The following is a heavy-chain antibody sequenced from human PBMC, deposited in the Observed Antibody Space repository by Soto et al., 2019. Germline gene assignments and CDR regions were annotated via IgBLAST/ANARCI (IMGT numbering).Heavy chain of an antibody. CDR2: IYYSGTT. Sequence: SETLSLTCTVSGGSVSSSTFYWGWIRQPPGKGLEWIGRIYYSGTTYYNASLKSRVTISVDTSKNQFSLKLSSVTAAVTVVYYCLTYNYDSSAYYLDYWGQGTLVTVSS. J-gene: IGHJ4*02. CDR1: GGSVSSSTFY. V-gene: IGHV4-39*01. D-gene: IGHD3-22*01. CDR3: LTYNYDSSAYYLDY.